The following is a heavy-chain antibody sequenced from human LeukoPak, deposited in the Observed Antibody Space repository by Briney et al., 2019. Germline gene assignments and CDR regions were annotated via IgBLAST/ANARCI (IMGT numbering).Heavy chain of an antibody. D-gene: IGHD5-18*01. Sequence: GGSLRLSCAASGFTVSKYYMRWVRQAPGKGLERVSVVYSGGSTYSADSVKGRFPISRDNSKNTLYLQMNSLRAEDSAVYYCARARYSYGFALDCWGQGTLVTVSS. CDR3: ARARYSYGFALDC. J-gene: IGHJ4*02. V-gene: IGHV3-66*02. CDR1: GFTVSKYY. CDR2: VYSGGST.